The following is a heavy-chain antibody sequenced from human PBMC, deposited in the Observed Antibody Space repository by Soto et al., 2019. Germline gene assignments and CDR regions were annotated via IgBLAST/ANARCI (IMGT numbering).Heavy chain of an antibody. V-gene: IGHV3-30-3*01. CDR2: ISYDGSNK. J-gene: IGHJ3*02. Sequence: QVQLVESGGGVVQPGRSLRLSCAASGFTFSSYAMHWVRQAPGKGLEWVAVISYDGSNKYYADSVKGRFTISRDNSKNTLYLQMNSLRAEDTAVYYCARDGPLYSNPDAFDIWGQGTMVTVSS. CDR1: GFTFSSYA. CDR3: ARDGPLYSNPDAFDI. D-gene: IGHD4-4*01.